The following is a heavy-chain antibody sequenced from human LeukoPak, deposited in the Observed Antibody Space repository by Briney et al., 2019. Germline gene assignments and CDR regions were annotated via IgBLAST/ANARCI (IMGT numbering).Heavy chain of an antibody. D-gene: IGHD3-22*01. CDR3: ARTYYYDSSGSYYETRHFDL. CDR1: GGSISSGGNY. CDR2: IYYSGST. J-gene: IGHJ4*02. Sequence: PSQTLSHTCTVSGGSISSGGNYWSWIRQHPGKGLEWIGYIYYSGSTYYNPSLKSRAIISADTSKNQFSLKLSSVTAADTAVYFCARTYYYDSSGSYYETRHFDLRGPGNLVTVSS. V-gene: IGHV4-31*03.